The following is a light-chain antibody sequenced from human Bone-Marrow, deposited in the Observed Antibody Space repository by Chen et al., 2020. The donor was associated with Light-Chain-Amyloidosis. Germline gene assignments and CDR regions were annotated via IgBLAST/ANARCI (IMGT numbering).Light chain of an antibody. V-gene: IGLV3-25*03. CDR1: DLPTKY. Sequence: SYELTQPPPVSAPPATTARHTCSGDDLPTKYAYWYQQKPGQAPVLVIHRDTERPSGISERFSGSSSGTTATLTISGVQADDEADYHCQSADSSGTYEVIFGGGTKLTVL. CDR3: QSADSSGTYEVI. CDR2: RDT. J-gene: IGLJ2*01.